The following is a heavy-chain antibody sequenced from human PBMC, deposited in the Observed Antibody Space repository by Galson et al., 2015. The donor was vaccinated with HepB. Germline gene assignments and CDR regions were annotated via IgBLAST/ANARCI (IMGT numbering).Heavy chain of an antibody. Sequence: SLRLSCAASGFTFSSYGMSWVRQAPGKGLEWVSYITTGSRTIYYADSVKGRFTISRDNAKNSLYLQMNSLRDEDTAVYYCARSFGRRGVDPQAYYFDYWGQGTLLTVSS. CDR2: ITTGSRTI. V-gene: IGHV3-48*02. J-gene: IGHJ4*01. D-gene: IGHD3-10*01. CDR1: GFTFSSYG. CDR3: ARSFGRRGVDPQAYYFDY.